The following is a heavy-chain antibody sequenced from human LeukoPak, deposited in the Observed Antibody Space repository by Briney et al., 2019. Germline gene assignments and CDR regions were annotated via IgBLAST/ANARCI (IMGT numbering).Heavy chain of an antibody. J-gene: IGHJ4*02. D-gene: IGHD3-16*02. CDR3: ARAMDAYDYVWGSYRLYFDY. CDR2: IKQDGSEK. V-gene: IGHV3-7*01. CDR1: GFTFSSYE. Sequence: GGSLRLSCAASGFTFSSYEMSWVRQAPGKGLEWVANIKQDGSEKYYVDSVKGRFTISRDNAKNSLYLQMNSLRAEDTAVYYCARAMDAYDYVWGSYRLYFDYWGQGTLVTVSS.